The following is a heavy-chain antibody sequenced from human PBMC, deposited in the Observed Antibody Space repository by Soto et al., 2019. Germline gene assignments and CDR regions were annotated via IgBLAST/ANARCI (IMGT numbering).Heavy chain of an antibody. CDR1: GGSISSGGYY. CDR2: IYYSGST. V-gene: IGHV4-31*03. Sequence: QVQLQESGPGLVKPSQTLSLTCTVSGGSISSGGYYWSWIRQHPGKGLEWIGYIYYSGSTYYNPSLKSRVTISVDTSKNQFSLKLSSVTAADTAVYYCAREVRGTVTTRTVQQNAFDIWGQGTMVTVSS. J-gene: IGHJ3*02. CDR3: AREVRGTVTTRTVQQNAFDI. D-gene: IGHD4-17*01.